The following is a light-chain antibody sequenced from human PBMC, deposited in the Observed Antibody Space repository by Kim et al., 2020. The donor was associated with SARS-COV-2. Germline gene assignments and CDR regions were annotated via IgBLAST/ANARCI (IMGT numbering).Light chain of an antibody. V-gene: IGLV1-40*01. CDR3: QSYASSLSVYV. CDR2: GNS. J-gene: IGLJ1*01. CDR1: SSNIGAHYD. Sequence: QSVLTQSPSVSGSPGQWVTISCTGSSSNIGAHYDVHWYQQLPGAAPKLLIFGNSHRPSGVPDRFSGSKSGASASLAISGLQAEDEADYYCQSYASSLSVYVFGGGTKVTVL.